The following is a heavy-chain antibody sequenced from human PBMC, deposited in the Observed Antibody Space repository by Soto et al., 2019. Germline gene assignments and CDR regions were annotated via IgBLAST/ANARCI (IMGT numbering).Heavy chain of an antibody. CDR3: ARDRGYCSSTSSYTDYYYDMDV. V-gene: IGHV3-33*07. J-gene: IGHJ6*02. D-gene: IGHD2-2*02. CDR2: IWYDGSHK. Sequence: PGGSLRLSCAASGFTFSSYGMYWVRQAPGKGLEWVALIWYDGSHKYYADSVKGRFTISRDNSKNTLYLQMNSLRAEDTAVYYCARDRGYCSSTSSYTDYYYDMDVWGQGTPVTVSS. CDR1: GFTFSSYG.